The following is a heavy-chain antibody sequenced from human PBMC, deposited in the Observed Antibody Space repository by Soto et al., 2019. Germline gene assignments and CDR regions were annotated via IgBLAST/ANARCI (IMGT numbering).Heavy chain of an antibody. V-gene: IGHV3-64*01. CDR1: GFTFSSYA. CDR3: ARRDGYNFDY. CDR2: ISSNGGST. Sequence: EVQLVESGGGLVQPGGSLRLSCAASGFTFSSYAMHWVRQAPGKGLEYVSAISSNGGSTYYANSVKGRFTISRDNSKNTLYLQMGCLRAEEMAVYFCARRDGYNFDYWGQGTLVTVSS. J-gene: IGHJ4*02. D-gene: IGHD5-12*01.